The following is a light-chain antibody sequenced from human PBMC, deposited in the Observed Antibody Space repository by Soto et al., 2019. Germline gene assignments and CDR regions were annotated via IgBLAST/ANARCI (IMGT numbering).Light chain of an antibody. V-gene: IGLV2-8*01. CDR3: ISYAAGNNYLV. J-gene: IGLJ2*01. Sequence: QSALTQPPSASGSPGQSVIISCTGTSSDAGGYNFVSWFQQHPGKAPKLMIYEVTKRPSGVPDRFSGSKSGNTASLTVSGLQAEDEADYYCISYAAGNNYLVFGGGTKLTVL. CDR2: EVT. CDR1: SSDAGGYNF.